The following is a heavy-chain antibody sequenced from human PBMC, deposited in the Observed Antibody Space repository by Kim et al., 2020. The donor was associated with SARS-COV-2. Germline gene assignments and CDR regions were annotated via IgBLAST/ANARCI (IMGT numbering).Heavy chain of an antibody. V-gene: IGHV3-74*01. CDR3: ARGTFQQGFDP. CDR2: TNSDGGDT. J-gene: IGHJ5*02. Sequence: GGSLRLSCAASGFTFSNYWMNWVRQGPGKGLVWVSRTNSDGGDTHYADSVKGRFTISRDNAENTLHLQLNSLGVEDTAIYYCARGTFQQGFDPWGQGTLVTVSS. CDR1: GFTFSNYW.